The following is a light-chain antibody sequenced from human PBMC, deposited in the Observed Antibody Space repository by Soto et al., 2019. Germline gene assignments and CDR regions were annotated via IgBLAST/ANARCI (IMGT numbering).Light chain of an antibody. Sequence: EIVLTQSPATLSFPPGERATLSCRASQSVCSYLARYQQKPGQAPRLLIYDASNRATGIPARFSGSGSGTDLTLTISRLETEDVAVYYCQQRSNWPRTFGQGTKLEIK. V-gene: IGKV3-11*01. CDR3: QQRSNWPRT. CDR2: DAS. J-gene: IGKJ2*01. CDR1: QSVCSY.